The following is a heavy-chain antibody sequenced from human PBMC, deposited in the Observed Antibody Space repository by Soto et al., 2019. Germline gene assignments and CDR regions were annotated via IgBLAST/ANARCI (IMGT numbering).Heavy chain of an antibody. Sequence: QVQLVQSGAEVKKPGSSVKVSCKASGGTFSSYAISWVRQAPGQGLEWMGGIIPIFGTANYAQKFQGRVTITADESTSTAYMELSSLRSEDTAVYYCARSYDSSGYDYVGYYYGMDVWGQGTTVTVSS. CDR3: ARSYDSSGYDYVGYYYGMDV. V-gene: IGHV1-69*01. CDR1: GGTFSSYA. J-gene: IGHJ6*02. D-gene: IGHD3-22*01. CDR2: IIPIFGTA.